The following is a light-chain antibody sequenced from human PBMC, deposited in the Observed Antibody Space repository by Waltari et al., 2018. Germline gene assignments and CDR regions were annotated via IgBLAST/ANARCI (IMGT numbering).Light chain of an antibody. CDR2: TDN. CDR3: ATWDDSLSGPV. J-gene: IGLJ2*01. CDR1: SSNIGSNY. V-gene: IGLV1-47*01. Sequence: QSLLTQPPSASGTPGPRVTISCSGSSSNIGSNYVYWYQQFPGTAPKLLIYTDNGRPSGVPDRVSGSKSGTSASLAISGRRSEDEADYYCATWDDSLSGPVFGGGTKVTVL.